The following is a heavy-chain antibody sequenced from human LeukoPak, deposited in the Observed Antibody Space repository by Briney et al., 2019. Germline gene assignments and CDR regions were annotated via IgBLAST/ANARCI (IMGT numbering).Heavy chain of an antibody. CDR3: ARGNPDDSKTVSWFDP. CDR1: GFTFNTFD. J-gene: IGHJ5*02. D-gene: IGHD1-14*01. V-gene: IGHV3-48*01. Sequence: PGGSLRLSCAASGFTFNTFDMTWVRQAPGKGLEWVSYISSGSSSRYYADSVKGRFTISRDNAKNSLYLQMNSLRAEDTAVYFCARGNPDDSKTVSWFDPWGQGTLVTVSS. CDR2: ISSGSSSR.